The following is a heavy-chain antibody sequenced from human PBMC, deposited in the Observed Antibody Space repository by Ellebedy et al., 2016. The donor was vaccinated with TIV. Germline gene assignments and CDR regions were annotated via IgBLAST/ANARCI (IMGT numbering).Heavy chain of an antibody. CDR2: IYSGGGT. V-gene: IGHV3-66*01. D-gene: IGHD4-17*01. CDR3: ASRPNGDYHFLDY. CDR1: GFTFSSYW. J-gene: IGHJ4*02. Sequence: GESLKISCAASGFTFSSYWMSWVRQAPGKGLEWVSIIYSGGGTYYADSVKGRFSISRDNSKNTLYLQMNSLRVEDTAVYYCASRPNGDYHFLDYWGQGTLVTVSS.